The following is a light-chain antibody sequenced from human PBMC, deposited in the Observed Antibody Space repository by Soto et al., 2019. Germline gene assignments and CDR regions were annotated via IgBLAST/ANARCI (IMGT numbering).Light chain of an antibody. CDR2: DAS. CDR1: QSVASNY. J-gene: IGKJ5*01. CDR3: QQRSNWPIT. V-gene: IGKV3-11*01. Sequence: EIVLTQSPGTLSLSPGAIATLSCRASQSVASNYLAWYQQKPGQAPRLLIYDASNRATGIPARFSGSGSGTDFTLTISSLEPEDFAVYYCQQRSNWPITFGQGRRLEIK.